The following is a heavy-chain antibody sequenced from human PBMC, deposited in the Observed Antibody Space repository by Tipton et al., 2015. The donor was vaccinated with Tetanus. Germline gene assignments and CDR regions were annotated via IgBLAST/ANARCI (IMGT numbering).Heavy chain of an antibody. V-gene: IGHV3-48*02. CDR3: ASGRTLDY. CDR2: ISTSSTTI. Sequence: SLRLSCAASGFTFNTYNMNWVRQAPGKGLEWVSYISTSSTTIFYADSVRGRFTISRDNAKNSLYLQMNSLRDEDTAVYYCASGRTLDYWGQGTLVTVSS. CDR1: GFTFNTYN. J-gene: IGHJ4*02.